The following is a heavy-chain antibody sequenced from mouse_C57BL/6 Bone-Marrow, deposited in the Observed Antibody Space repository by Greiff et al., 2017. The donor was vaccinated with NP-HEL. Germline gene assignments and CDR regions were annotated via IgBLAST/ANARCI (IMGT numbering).Heavy chain of an antibody. CDR3: SRGGTTVVAMYYLDY. D-gene: IGHD1-1*01. CDR1: GYTFTSYW. J-gene: IGHJ2*01. CDR2: IDPSDSYT. V-gene: IGHV1-59*01. Sequence: VQLQQPGAELVRPGTSVKLSCKASGYTFTSYWMHWVKQRPGQGLEWIGVIDPSDSYTNYNQKFKGKATLTVDTSSSTAYMQLSSLTSEYSAVNYCSRGGTTVVAMYYLDYWGQGTTLTVSS.